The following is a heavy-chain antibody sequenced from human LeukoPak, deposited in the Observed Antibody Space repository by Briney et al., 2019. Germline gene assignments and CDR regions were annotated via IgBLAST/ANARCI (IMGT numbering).Heavy chain of an antibody. V-gene: IGHV4-59*12. CDR3: ARRTVLGYSYGYGFKVWFDP. Sequence: SETLSLTCTVSGGSISSYYWSWIRQPPGKGLEWIGYIYYSGSTNYNPSLKSRVTISVDTSKNQFSLKLSSVTAADTAVYYCARRTVLGYSYGYGFKVWFDPWGQGTLVTVSS. D-gene: IGHD5-18*01. J-gene: IGHJ5*02. CDR2: IYYSGST. CDR1: GGSISSYY.